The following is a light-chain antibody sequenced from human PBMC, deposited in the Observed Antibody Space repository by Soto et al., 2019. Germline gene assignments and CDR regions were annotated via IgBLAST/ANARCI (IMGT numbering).Light chain of an antibody. CDR3: SSYTTSNTLL. V-gene: IGLV2-14*01. CDR1: SGDIGGYHY. CDR2: DVS. Sequence: QSALTQPDSVSGSPGQSITISCTGPSGDIGGYHYVSWYQQHPGKDPKLMIYDVSDRPSGVSNRFSGSKSGNTASLTISGLRAEDEADYYCSSYTTSNTLLFGGGTKVTVL. J-gene: IGLJ2*01.